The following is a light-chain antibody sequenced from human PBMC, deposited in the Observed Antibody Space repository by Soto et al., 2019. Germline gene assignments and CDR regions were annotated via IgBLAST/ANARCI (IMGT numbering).Light chain of an antibody. J-gene: IGKJ3*01. CDR2: KAS. V-gene: IGKV1-5*03. CDR3: LQHNSYPRT. Sequence: DIQMTQSPSTLSASVGDRVTITCGASQTISSWLAWYQQKPGKAPKLLIYKASTLKSGVPSRFRGSGSGTEFTLTISSLQPEDFETYYCLQHNSYPRTFGPGTKVDIK. CDR1: QTISSW.